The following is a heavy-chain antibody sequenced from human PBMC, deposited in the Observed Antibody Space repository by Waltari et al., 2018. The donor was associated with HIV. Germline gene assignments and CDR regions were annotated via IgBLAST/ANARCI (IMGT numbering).Heavy chain of an antibody. CDR3: ARVYYYDSGSYRPFFEY. CDR2: MNPNSGNT. D-gene: IGHD3-10*01. CDR1: GYTFNRYD. V-gene: IGHV1-8*01. Sequence: QVQLVQSGAEVKKPGASVKVSCQASGYTFNRYDINLVRQATGQGLEWMGWMNPNSGNTGYTQKFQGRVTMTRNTSISTAYMELSSLRSEDTAVYYCARVYYYDSGSYRPFFEYWGQGTLVTVSS. J-gene: IGHJ4*02.